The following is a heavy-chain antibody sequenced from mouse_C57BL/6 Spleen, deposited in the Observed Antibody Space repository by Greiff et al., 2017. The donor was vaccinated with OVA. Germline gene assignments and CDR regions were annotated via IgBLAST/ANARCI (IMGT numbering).Heavy chain of an antibody. V-gene: IGHV1-19*01. CDR2: INPYNGGT. CDR3: ARKGWHYAMDY. J-gene: IGHJ4*01. CDR1: GYTFTDYY. Sequence: EVKLQESGPVLVKPGASVKMSCKASGYTFTDYYMNWVKQSHGKSLEWIGVINPYNGGTSYNQKFKGKATLTVDKSSSTAYMELNSLTSEDSAVYYCARKGWHYAMDYWGQGTSVTVSS. D-gene: IGHD1-1*02.